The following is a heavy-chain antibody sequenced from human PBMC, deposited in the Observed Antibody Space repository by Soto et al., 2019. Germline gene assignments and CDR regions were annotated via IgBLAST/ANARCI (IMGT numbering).Heavy chain of an antibody. CDR3: ASCVRGLLWFGESYYYGMDV. Sequence: ASVKVSCKASGYTFTSYYMHWVRQAPGQGLEWMGIINPSGGSTSYAQKFQGRVTMTRDTSTSTVYMELSSLRSEDTAVYYCASCVRGLLWFGESYYYGMDVWGQGTTVTVSS. CDR2: INPSGGST. J-gene: IGHJ6*02. D-gene: IGHD3-10*01. CDR1: GYTFTSYY. V-gene: IGHV1-46*01.